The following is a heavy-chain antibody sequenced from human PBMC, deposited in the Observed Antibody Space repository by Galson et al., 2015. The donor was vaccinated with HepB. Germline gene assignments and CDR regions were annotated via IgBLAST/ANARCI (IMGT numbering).Heavy chain of an antibody. CDR3: VRNLFSGADSSVDY. CDR1: GFTFSTYS. J-gene: IGHJ4*02. D-gene: IGHD2-15*01. CDR2: ISTSSSYI. V-gene: IGHV3-21*01. Sequence: SLRLSCAASGFTFSTYSMNWVRQAPGKGLEWVSSISTSSSYIYHADSVKGRFTISRDNAKNSLYLQMNSLRGDDTAIYYCVRNLFSGADSSVDYWGQGTLVTVSS.